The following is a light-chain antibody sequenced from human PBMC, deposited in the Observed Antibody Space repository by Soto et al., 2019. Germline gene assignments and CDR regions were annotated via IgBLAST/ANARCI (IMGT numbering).Light chain of an antibody. Sequence: DIQMTQSPSTLSASVGDRVTITCRASQSISGWLAWYQQKPGKAPKLLIYKASNLQRGVPSRFSGSGSGTEFTLTISSLQPDDFATYYCQQYNSYSYTFGQGTKLEIK. V-gene: IGKV1-5*03. CDR1: QSISGW. CDR2: KAS. CDR3: QQYNSYSYT. J-gene: IGKJ2*01.